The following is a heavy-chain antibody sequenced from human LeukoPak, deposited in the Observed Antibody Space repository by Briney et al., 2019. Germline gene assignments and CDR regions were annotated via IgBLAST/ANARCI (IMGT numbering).Heavy chain of an antibody. D-gene: IGHD1-26*01. CDR3: VTDANRILGARGTGY. CDR1: GFDFSGAY. V-gene: IGHV3-15*07. CDR2: IKNKHEHQAT. J-gene: IGHJ4*02. Sequence: GGSLRLTCAASGFDFSGAYMNWVRQAPGKGLEWVGLIKNKHEHQATDYAAPVRERFIITRDDSSSTLFLQMNSLKTEDTAVYYCVTDANRILGARGTGYWGQGILVTVSS.